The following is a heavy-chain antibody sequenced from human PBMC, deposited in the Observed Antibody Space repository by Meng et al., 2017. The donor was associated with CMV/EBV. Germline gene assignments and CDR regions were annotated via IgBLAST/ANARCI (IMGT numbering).Heavy chain of an antibody. V-gene: IGHV2-5*02. J-gene: IGHJ4*02. Sequence: QSTSDDSCLTLVKPTQTLTLTCTFPGFSLSTCGVGVGWIRQPTGKALEWLALIYWDDDKRYSPSLKSRLTITKDTSKNQVVLTMTNMDPVDTATYYCARGGLRGFDYWGQGTLVTVSS. CDR1: GFSLSTCGVG. CDR3: ARGGLRGFDY. D-gene: IGHD4-17*01. CDR2: IYWDDDK.